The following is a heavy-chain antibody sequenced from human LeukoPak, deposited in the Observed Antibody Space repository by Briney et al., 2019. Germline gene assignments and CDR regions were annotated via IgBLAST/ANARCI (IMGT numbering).Heavy chain of an antibody. V-gene: IGHV3-30*18. J-gene: IGHJ4*02. CDR3: AKGVGGSPTYFDY. CDR1: GFTFSSYE. D-gene: IGHD1-26*01. Sequence: PGGSLRLSCAASGFTFSSYEMNWVRQAPGKGLEWVAVISYDGSNKYYADSVKGRFTISRDNSKNTLYLQMNSLRAEDTAVYYCAKGVGGSPTYFDYWGQGTLVTVSS. CDR2: ISYDGSNK.